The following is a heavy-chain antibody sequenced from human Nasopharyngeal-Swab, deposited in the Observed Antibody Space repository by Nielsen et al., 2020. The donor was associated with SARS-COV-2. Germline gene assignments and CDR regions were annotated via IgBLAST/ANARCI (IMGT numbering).Heavy chain of an antibody. CDR2: ISTSSGTI. D-gene: IGHD3-16*01. CDR3: ARDVSYYDRSGHDVFDI. CDR1: GFTFSNYR. J-gene: IGHJ3*02. Sequence: GGSLRLSCVVSGFTFSNYRMSWVRQAPGKGLEWVSYISTSSGTIYYADSVKGRFIISRDNGKNSMYLQMNCLRDDDTALYYCARDVSYYDRSGHDVFDIWGQGTMVTVSS. V-gene: IGHV3-48*02.